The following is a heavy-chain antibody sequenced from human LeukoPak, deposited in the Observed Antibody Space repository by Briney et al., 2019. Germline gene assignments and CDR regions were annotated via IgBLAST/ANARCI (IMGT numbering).Heavy chain of an antibody. Sequence: GGSLRLSCAASGLTFRSYAMSWVRQAPGKGLEWVSAISGDGSSTYYADFVKGRFTISRDNSKNTLFLQMNSLRVEDTAAYYCATSTSSRMRASDFWGQGTLVTVSS. CDR1: GLTFRSYA. J-gene: IGHJ4*02. V-gene: IGHV3-23*01. CDR3: ATSTSSRMRASDF. CDR2: ISGDGSST. D-gene: IGHD6-13*01.